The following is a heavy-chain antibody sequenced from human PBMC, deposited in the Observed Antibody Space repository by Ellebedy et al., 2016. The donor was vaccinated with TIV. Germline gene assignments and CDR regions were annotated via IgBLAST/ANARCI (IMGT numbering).Heavy chain of an antibody. CDR3: ARKYYYDSSGYSFDY. V-gene: IGHV4-59*08. D-gene: IGHD3-22*01. Sequence: MPSETLSLTCTVSGGSISSYYWSWIRQPPGKGLEWIGYIYYSGSTNYNPSLKSRVTISVDTSKNQFSLKLSSVTAADTAVYYCARKYYYDSSGYSFDYWGQGTLVTVSS. J-gene: IGHJ4*02. CDR2: IYYSGST. CDR1: GGSISSYY.